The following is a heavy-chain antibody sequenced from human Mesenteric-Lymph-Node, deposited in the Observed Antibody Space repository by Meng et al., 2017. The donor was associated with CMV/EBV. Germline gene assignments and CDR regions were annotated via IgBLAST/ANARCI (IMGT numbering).Heavy chain of an antibody. CDR3: ARGLPGYYAMDV. J-gene: IGHJ6*02. D-gene: IGHD4-11*01. Sequence: LRLSCTVSGDSITSDDYYWNWIRQPPGKGLEWIGYFYFSGTTYYNPSLKSRVLISGDTSKNQLSLKLTSVTAADTAVYYCARGLPGYYAMDVWGQGTTVTVSS. CDR2: FYFSGTT. V-gene: IGHV4-30-4*08. CDR1: GDSITSDDYY.